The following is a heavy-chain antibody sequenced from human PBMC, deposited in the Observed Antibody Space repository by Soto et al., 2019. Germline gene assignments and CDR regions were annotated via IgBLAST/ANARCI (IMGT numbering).Heavy chain of an antibody. Sequence: GASVKVSCKASGGTFSSYAISWVRQAPGQGLEWMGGIIPIFGTANCAQKFQGRVTITADESTSTAYMELSSLRSEDTAVYYCARDIVLVPAAVFPYYYYGMDVWGQGTTVTVSS. D-gene: IGHD2-2*01. CDR1: GGTFSSYA. CDR2: IIPIFGTA. V-gene: IGHV1-69*13. CDR3: ARDIVLVPAAVFPYYYYGMDV. J-gene: IGHJ6*02.